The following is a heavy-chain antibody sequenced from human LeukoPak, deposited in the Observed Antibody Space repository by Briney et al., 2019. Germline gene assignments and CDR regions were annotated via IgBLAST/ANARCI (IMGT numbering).Heavy chain of an antibody. J-gene: IGHJ6*02. CDR3: ARKSGSYYYDSSGYYTDYYYYGMDV. CDR2: VSSDGGSK. D-gene: IGHD3-22*01. Sequence: PGGSLRLSCAASGFTFSTYWMHWVRQAPGKGPVWVSHVSSDGGSKTYADSVKGRFTISRHNSKNTLYLQMNSLRAEDTAVYYCARKSGSYYYDSSGYYTDYYYYGMDVWGQGTTVTVSS. V-gene: IGHV3-74*01. CDR1: GFTFSTYW.